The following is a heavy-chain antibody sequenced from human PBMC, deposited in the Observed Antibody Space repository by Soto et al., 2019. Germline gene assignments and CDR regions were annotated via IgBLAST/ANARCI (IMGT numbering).Heavy chain of an antibody. D-gene: IGHD3-10*01. CDR3: ARGPGSPLAAEYFQH. CDR2: IYYSGST. V-gene: IGHV4-31*03. CDR1: GGSISSGGYY. Sequence: QVQLQESGPGLVKPSQTLSLTCTVSGGSISSGGYYWSWIRQHPGKGLEWIGYIYYSGSTYYNPSLKSRVTISVDTSKNRFSRKLSSVTAADTAVYYCARGPGSPLAAEYFQHWGQGTLVTVSS. J-gene: IGHJ1*01.